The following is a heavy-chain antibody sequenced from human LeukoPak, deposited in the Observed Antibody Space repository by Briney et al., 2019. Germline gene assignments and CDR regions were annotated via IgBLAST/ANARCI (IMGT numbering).Heavy chain of an antibody. Sequence: GGSLRLSCAASGFTVSSNYMSWVRQAPGKGLEWVSVIYSGGSTYYADSVKGRFTISRDNSKNTLYLQMNSLRAEDTAVYYRASHSSGWYDYWGQGTLVTVSS. J-gene: IGHJ4*02. CDR1: GFTVSSNY. CDR3: ASHSSGWYDY. V-gene: IGHV3-53*01. D-gene: IGHD6-19*01. CDR2: IYSGGST.